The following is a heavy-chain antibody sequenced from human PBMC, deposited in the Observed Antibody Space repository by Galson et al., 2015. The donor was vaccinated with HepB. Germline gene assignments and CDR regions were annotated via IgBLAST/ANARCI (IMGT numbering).Heavy chain of an antibody. CDR1: GGSFSTNY. D-gene: IGHD3-10*01. V-gene: IGHV4-34*01. CDR2: INRSGST. CDR3: ARGRNLWFGELLSPPYYYYGMDV. J-gene: IGHJ6*02. Sequence: LSLTCTVYGGSFSTNYWTWIRQTPGKGLEWIGEINRSGSTKFNPSLESRVTLSIATSKNQFSLTLISVTAADTAVYYCARGRNLWFGELLSPPYYYYGMDVWGQGTAVTVSS.